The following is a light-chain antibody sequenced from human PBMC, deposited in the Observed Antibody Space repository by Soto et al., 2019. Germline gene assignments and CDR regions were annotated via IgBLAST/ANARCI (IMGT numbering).Light chain of an antibody. CDR1: QGISNY. CDR3: QKYNSAPQT. Sequence: DIQMTQSPSSLSASVGDRVTITCRASQGISNYLAWYQQKPGKVPKLLIYAASTLQSGVPSRFSGSGSGTDFALTISSLQPEDGATYYCQKYNSAPQTVGQGAKVEIK. J-gene: IGKJ1*01. V-gene: IGKV1-27*01. CDR2: AAS.